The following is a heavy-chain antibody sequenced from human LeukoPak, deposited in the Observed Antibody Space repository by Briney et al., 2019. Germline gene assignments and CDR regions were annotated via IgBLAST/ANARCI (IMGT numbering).Heavy chain of an antibody. D-gene: IGHD6-19*01. V-gene: IGHV1-2*02. CDR1: GYIFTAYY. CDR2: INPNSGGT. Sequence: ASVKVSCKASGYIFTAYYMHWVRQAPGQGLEWMGSINPNSGGTIYAQKFQGRVTMTRDTSIRTAYMELSSLRSDDTAVYHCARDQGAVAGKGFDYWGQGTLVIVSS. CDR3: ARDQGAVAGKGFDY. J-gene: IGHJ4*02.